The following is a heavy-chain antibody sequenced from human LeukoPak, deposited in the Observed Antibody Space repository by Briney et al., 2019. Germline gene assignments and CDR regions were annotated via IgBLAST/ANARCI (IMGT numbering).Heavy chain of an antibody. CDR3: ARDRGGTYFDY. Sequence: GGSPRLSCAASGFTFSSYGMHWVRQAPGKGLEWVAVIWYDGSNKYYADSVKGRFTISRDNSKNTLYLQMNSLRAEDTAVYYCARDRGGTYFDYWGQGTLVTVSS. D-gene: IGHD1-26*01. V-gene: IGHV3-33*01. CDR1: GFTFSSYG. J-gene: IGHJ4*02. CDR2: IWYDGSNK.